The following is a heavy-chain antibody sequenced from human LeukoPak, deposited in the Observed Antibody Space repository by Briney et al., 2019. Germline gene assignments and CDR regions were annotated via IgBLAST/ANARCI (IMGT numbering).Heavy chain of an antibody. J-gene: IGHJ5*02. CDR3: ARDMKERYYGSGSYYGRWFDP. CDR1: GGSFSGYY. D-gene: IGHD3-10*01. V-gene: IGHV4-34*01. Sequence: SETLSLTCAVYGGSFSGYYWRWIRQPPGKGLEWIGEINHSGSTNYNPSLKSRVTISVDTSKNQFSLKLSSVTAADTAVYYCARDMKERYYGSGSYYGRWFDPWGQGTLVTVSS. CDR2: INHSGST.